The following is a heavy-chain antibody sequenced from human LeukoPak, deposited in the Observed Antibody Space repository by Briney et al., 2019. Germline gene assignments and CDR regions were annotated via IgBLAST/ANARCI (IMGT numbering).Heavy chain of an antibody. CDR3: ASLISGYEDEGLDY. Sequence: GGSLRLSCAASGFTFSSYEMNWVRQAPGKGLEWVSYISSSGSTIYYADSVKGRFTISGDNAKNSLYLQMNSLRAEDTAVYYCASLISGYEDEGLDYWGQGTLVTVSS. D-gene: IGHD5-12*01. V-gene: IGHV3-48*03. CDR2: ISSSGSTI. CDR1: GFTFSSYE. J-gene: IGHJ4*02.